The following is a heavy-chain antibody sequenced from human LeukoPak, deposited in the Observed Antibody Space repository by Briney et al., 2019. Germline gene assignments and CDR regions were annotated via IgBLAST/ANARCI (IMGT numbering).Heavy chain of an antibody. D-gene: IGHD4/OR15-4a*01. CDR1: GFTFSSYG. V-gene: IGHV3-33*01. J-gene: IGHJ4*02. CDR2: IGFDGNNK. CDR3: ARGSYGAYNYCDY. Sequence: PGGSLRPSCAASGFTFSSYGMHWVRQAPARGLEWVAVIGFDGNNKFYADSVKGRFTISRDNSKNTLYLQMNSLRAEDTAVYYCARGSYGAYNYCDYWGQGTLVTVSS.